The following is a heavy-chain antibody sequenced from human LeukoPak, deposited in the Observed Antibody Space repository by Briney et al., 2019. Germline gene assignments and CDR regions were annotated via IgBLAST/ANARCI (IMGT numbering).Heavy chain of an antibody. J-gene: IGHJ5*02. CDR2: IYTSGST. CDR1: GGSISSGSYD. D-gene: IGHD3-10*01. Sequence: PSQTLSLTCTVSGGSISSGSYDWSWIRQPAGTGLEWLGRIYTSGSTNYNPRLKSRVTISVDTSKSQFSLMLSSVTAAHTAVYYCARVRGSYSASFDPWGQGTLVTVSS. V-gene: IGHV4-61*02. CDR3: ARVRGSYSASFDP.